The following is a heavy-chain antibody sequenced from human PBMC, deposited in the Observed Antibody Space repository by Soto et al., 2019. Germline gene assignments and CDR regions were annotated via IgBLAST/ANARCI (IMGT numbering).Heavy chain of an antibody. CDR1: GGSISSGDYY. Sequence: SETLSLTCTVSGGSISSGDYYWSWIRQVPGKGLEWIGYIYYSGSTYYNPSLKSRVAMSVNTSKNQFSLKLSSVTAADTAIYYCAREGSIAAAGRFDHWGQGTLVTVSS. CDR2: IYYSGST. D-gene: IGHD6-13*01. V-gene: IGHV4-31*03. J-gene: IGHJ4*02. CDR3: AREGSIAAAGRFDH.